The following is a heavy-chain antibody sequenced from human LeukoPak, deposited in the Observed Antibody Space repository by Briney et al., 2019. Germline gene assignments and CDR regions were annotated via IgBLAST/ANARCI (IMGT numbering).Heavy chain of an antibody. CDR1: GGSISSHY. D-gene: IGHD3-16*02. J-gene: IGHJ4*02. CDR3: ARGRSDYVWGSYRRFDY. V-gene: IGHV4-59*11. Sequence: PSETLSLTCTVSGGSISSHYWSWIRQPPGKGLEWIGYIYYSGSTNYNPSLKSRVTISVDTSKNQFSLKLSSVTAADTAVYYCARGRSDYVWGSYRRFDYWGQGTLVTVSS. CDR2: IYYSGST.